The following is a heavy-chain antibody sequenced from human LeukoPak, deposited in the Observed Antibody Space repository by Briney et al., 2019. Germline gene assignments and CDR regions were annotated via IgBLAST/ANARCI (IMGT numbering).Heavy chain of an antibody. J-gene: IGHJ6*03. CDR1: GYTFTSYG. CDR3: ARGSAGYDFWSGYYYYYYMDV. D-gene: IGHD3-3*01. Sequence: GASVKVSCKASGYTFTSYGISWVRQAPGQGLEWMGWISAYNGNTNYAQKLQGRATMTTDTSTSTAYMELRSLRSDDTAVYYCARGSAGYDFWSGYYYYYYMDVWGKGTTVTVSS. CDR2: ISAYNGNT. V-gene: IGHV1-18*01.